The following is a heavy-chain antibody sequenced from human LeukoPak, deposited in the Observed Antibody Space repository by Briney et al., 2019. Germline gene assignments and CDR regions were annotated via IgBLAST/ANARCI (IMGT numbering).Heavy chain of an antibody. Sequence: PSETLSLTCSVSGYSISSGYYWGWIRQPPGKGLEWIGSIFHSGSTYYNPPLKSRATISVDTSKYQFSLKLTSVTAADTAVYYCARDRKYCTSTTCHSPMDVWGKGTTVTVSS. V-gene: IGHV4-38-2*02. D-gene: IGHD2-2*01. J-gene: IGHJ6*03. CDR3: ARDRKYCTSTTCHSPMDV. CDR2: IFHSGST. CDR1: GYSISSGYY.